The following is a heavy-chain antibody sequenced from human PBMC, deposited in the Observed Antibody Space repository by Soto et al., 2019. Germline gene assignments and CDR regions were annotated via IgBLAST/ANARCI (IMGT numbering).Heavy chain of an antibody. V-gene: IGHV1-18*01. CDR3: ARDSDNARMRLSRGGWLDP. J-gene: IGHJ5*02. Sequence: QVQLVQSGAEVKKPGASVKVSCKASGYTFTSYGISWVRQAPGQGLEWLGWISASNGNTNDAQKLQGRVTMTTDTATSTAYMVLSSLRSDDTAVYYCARDSDNARMRLSRGGWLDPWGQGTLVTVSS. CDR1: GYTFTSYG. CDR2: ISASNGNT. D-gene: IGHD6-25*01.